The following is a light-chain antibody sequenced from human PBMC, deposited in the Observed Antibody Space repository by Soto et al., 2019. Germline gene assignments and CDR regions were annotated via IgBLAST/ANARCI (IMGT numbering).Light chain of an antibody. CDR3: MVWHSSSDFYV. J-gene: IGLJ1*01. V-gene: IGLV3-21*02. CDR2: DDS. CDR1: NIGSKT. Sequence: SYELTQPPSVSVAPGQTARITCGETNIGSKTVHWYQQMPGQAPVLVVYDDSERPSGIPERFSGSNSGNTATLTISRVEARDQAQYSSMVWHSSSDFYVFGTGTKVTV.